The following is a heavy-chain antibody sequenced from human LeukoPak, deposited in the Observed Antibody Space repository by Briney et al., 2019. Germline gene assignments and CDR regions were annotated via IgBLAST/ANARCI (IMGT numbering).Heavy chain of an antibody. CDR2: INHSGST. D-gene: IGHD1-26*01. CDR3: ARSKTEWELLGY. J-gene: IGHJ4*02. CDR1: GGSFSGYY. Sequence: SETLSLTCAVYGGSFSGYYWSWIRQPPGKGLEWIGEINHSGSTNYNPSLKSRVTISVDTSKNQFSLKLSSVTAADTAVYYCARSKTEWELLGYWGQGTLVIVSS. V-gene: IGHV4-34*01.